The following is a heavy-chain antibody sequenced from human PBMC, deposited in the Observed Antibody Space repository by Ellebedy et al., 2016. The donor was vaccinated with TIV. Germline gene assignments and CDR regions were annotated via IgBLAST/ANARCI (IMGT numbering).Heavy chain of an antibody. V-gene: IGHV1-69*04. CDR2: IIPILGIA. J-gene: IGHJ6*02. D-gene: IGHD6-6*01. CDR1: GGPFSSYA. Sequence: ASVKVSCKASGGPFSSYAINWVRQAPGQGLEWMGRIIPILGIANYAQKFQGRVTITADKSTSTAYMELSSLRSEDTAVYYCASPLRGYSSSHTPGYYGMDVWGQGTTVTVSS. CDR3: ASPLRGYSSSHTPGYYGMDV.